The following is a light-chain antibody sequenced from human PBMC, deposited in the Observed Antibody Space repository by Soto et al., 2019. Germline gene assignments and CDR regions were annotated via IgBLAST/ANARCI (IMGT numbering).Light chain of an antibody. CDR3: QSYDSSLSGLYV. CDR1: AGYD. J-gene: IGLJ1*01. Sequence: AGYDVHWYRQLPGTAPKLLIFADTKRPSGVPDRFSGSKSGTSASLAITGLQAEDEADYYCQSYDSSLSGLYVFGTGTKVTVL. CDR2: ADT. V-gene: IGLV1-40*01.